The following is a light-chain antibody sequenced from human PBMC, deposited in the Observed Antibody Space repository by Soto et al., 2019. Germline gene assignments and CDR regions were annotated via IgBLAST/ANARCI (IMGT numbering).Light chain of an antibody. Sequence: QTVVTQEPSFSVSPGGTVTFTCGLSSGSVSTNYYPSWYQQTPGQAPRTLIYNTNSRSSGVPDRFSGSILGNKAALTITGAQADDESEYYCVLYMGLGISVFGGGTKVTVL. CDR1: SGSVSTNYY. V-gene: IGLV8-61*01. CDR2: NTN. J-gene: IGLJ2*01. CDR3: VLYMGLGISV.